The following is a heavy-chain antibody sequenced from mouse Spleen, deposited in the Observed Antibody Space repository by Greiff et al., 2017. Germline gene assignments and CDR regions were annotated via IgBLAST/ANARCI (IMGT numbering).Heavy chain of an antibody. CDR3: ARRPFDY. CDR1: GYTFTSYW. CDR2: INPSNGRT. Sequence: QVQLQQPGAELVKPGASVKLSCKASGYTFTSYWMHWVKQRPGQGLEWIGEINPSNGRTNYNEKFKSKATLTVDKSSSTAYMQLSSLTSEDSAVYYCARRPFDYWGQGTTLTVSS. J-gene: IGHJ2*01. V-gene: IGHV1S81*02.